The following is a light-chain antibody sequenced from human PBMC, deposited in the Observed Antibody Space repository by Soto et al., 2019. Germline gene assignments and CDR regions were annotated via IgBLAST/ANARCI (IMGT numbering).Light chain of an antibody. V-gene: IGLV2-14*01. J-gene: IGLJ3*02. CDR1: SSDIGGYNY. Sequence: QSALTQPASVSGSPGQSITISCSGTSSDIGGYNYVSWYQQHPGKAPKLVICEVSDRPSGVSNRFSGSKSGNTASLTISGLKSEDEADYSCSSYTSRTTVVFGGGSKLTGL. CDR2: EVS. CDR3: SSYTSRTTVV.